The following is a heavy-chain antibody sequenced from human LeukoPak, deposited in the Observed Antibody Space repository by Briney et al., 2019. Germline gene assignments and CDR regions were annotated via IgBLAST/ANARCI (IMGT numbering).Heavy chain of an antibody. Sequence: GGSLRLSCAASGLTFSAYAMHWVRQAPGKGLEWVAVISYDGSNKYYADSVKGRFTIFRDNSKNTVHLQMNSLKSEDTAAYYCARGQVGPFGEYGLVVYWGQGTPVIVSS. V-gene: IGHV3-30-3*01. D-gene: IGHD3-10*01. CDR1: GLTFSAYA. CDR2: ISYDGSNK. J-gene: IGHJ4*02. CDR3: ARGQVGPFGEYGLVVY.